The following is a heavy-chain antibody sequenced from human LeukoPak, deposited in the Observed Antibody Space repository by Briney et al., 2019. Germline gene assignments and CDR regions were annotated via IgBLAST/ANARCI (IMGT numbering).Heavy chain of an antibody. D-gene: IGHD3-9*01. CDR1: GYTFTSYD. J-gene: IGHJ4*02. CDR2: MNPNTGNT. Sequence: GTSVKVSCKASGYTFTSYDLSWLRQAPGQGLEWMGWMNPNTGNTGYAQKFQGRVTMTRSTSISTAYLELRSLGYEDTAVYYCVRVNTETGYIHWGQGTLVTVSS. CDR3: VRVNTETGYIH. V-gene: IGHV1-8*01.